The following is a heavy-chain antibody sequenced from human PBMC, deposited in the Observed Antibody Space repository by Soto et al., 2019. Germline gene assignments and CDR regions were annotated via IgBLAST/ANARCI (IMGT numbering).Heavy chain of an antibody. CDR3: ASGYSGYDSGGYYYYYMDV. CDR2: INHSGST. V-gene: IGHV4-34*01. Sequence: SETLSLTCAVYGGSFSGYYRGWIRQPPGKGLEWIGEINHSGSTNYNPSLKSRVTISVDTSKNQFSLKLSSVTAADTAVYYCASGYSGYDSGGYYYYYMDVWGKGTTVTVSS. D-gene: IGHD5-12*01. J-gene: IGHJ6*03. CDR1: GGSFSGYY.